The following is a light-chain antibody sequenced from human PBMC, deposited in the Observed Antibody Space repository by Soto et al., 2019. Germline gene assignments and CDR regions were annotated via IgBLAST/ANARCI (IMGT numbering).Light chain of an antibody. CDR2: WAS. Sequence: DIVMTQSPDSLAVSLGERATINCKSSQSVLYSSNNENYLAWYQQKPGQPPKLLIYWASTRESGVPDRFSGSGSGTDFTLTISSLQAEDVAVYYCHQSNSIPNTFGQGTKLEIK. CDR3: HQSNSIPNT. V-gene: IGKV4-1*01. CDR1: QSVLYSSNNENY. J-gene: IGKJ2*01.